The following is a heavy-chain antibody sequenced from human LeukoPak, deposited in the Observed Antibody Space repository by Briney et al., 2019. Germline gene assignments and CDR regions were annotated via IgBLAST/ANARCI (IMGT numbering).Heavy chain of an antibody. V-gene: IGHV4-39*01. Sequence: SETLSLTCTVSGGSISSSSYYWGWIRQPPGKGLEWIGSIYYSGSTYYNPSLKSRVAISVDTSKNQFSLKLSSVTAAGTAVYYCARYGQTAMVDYWGQGTLVTVSS. CDR3: ARYGQTAMVDY. J-gene: IGHJ4*02. CDR2: IYYSGST. D-gene: IGHD5-18*01. CDR1: GGSISSSSYY.